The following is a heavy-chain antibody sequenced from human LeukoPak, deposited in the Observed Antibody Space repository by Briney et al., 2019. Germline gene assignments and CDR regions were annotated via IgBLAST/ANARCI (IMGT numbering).Heavy chain of an antibody. J-gene: IGHJ4*02. V-gene: IGHV1-46*01. CDR2: INPSGGST. CDR1: GYTFTSYY. CDR3: ARDAPPWIQGEELPLDY. Sequence: ASVKVSCKASGYTFTSYYMHCVRQAPGQGLEWMGIINPSGGSTSYAQKFQGRVTMTRDTSTSTVYMELSSLRSEDTAVYYCARDAPPWIQGEELPLDYWGQGTLVTVSS. D-gene: IGHD5-18*01.